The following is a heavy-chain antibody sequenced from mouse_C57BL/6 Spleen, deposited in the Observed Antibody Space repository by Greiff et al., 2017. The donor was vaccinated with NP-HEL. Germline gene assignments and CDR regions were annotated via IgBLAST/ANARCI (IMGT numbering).Heavy chain of an antibody. CDR1: GYTFTSYG. CDR2: IYPRSGNT. CDR3: ARSYDYYGSATGYFDY. J-gene: IGHJ2*01. Sequence: QVQLKQSGAELARPGASVKLSCKASGYTFTSYGISWVKQRTGQGLEWIGEIYPRSGNTYYNEKFKGKATLTADKSSSTAYMELRSLTSEDSAVYFCARSYDYYGSATGYFDYWGQGTTLTVSS. V-gene: IGHV1-81*01. D-gene: IGHD1-1*01.